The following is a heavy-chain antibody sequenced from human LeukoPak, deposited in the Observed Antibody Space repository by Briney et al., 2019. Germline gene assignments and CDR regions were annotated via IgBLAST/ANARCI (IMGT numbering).Heavy chain of an antibody. Sequence: SQTLSLTCAVSGGFISSGGYSWTWIRQPPGKGLEWIGSIYHSGSTYYTPSLKSRVTISLDRSKNQFSLKLTSVTAADTAVYCCAGTVDYGGNSDWFDPWGQGTLVTVSS. D-gene: IGHD4-23*01. CDR3: AGTVDYGGNSDWFDP. CDR2: IYHSGST. V-gene: IGHV4-30-2*01. CDR1: GGFISSGGYS. J-gene: IGHJ5*02.